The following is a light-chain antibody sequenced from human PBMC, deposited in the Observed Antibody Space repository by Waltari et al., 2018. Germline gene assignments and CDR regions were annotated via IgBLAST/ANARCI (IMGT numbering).Light chain of an antibody. J-gene: IGKJ2*01. CDR3: QQYNSYLSS. CDR1: QNIGTW. Sequence: IAMTQSPSTLSASVGDSVTITCRASQNIGTWVAWYQQKPGKAPKLLIFDGSTLESGVPSRFSGSASGTDFTLTINSLQPDDFASYFCQQYNSYLSSFGQGT. V-gene: IGKV1-5*01. CDR2: DGS.